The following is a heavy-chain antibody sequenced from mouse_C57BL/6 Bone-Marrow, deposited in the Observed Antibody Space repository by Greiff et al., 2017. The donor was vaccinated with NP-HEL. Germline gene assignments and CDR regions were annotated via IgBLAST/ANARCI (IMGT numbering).Heavy chain of an antibody. V-gene: IGHV1-9*01. CDR1: GYTFTGYW. Sequence: VQLQQSGAELMKPGASVKLSCKATGYTFTGYWIEWVKQRPGHGLEWIGEILPGSGSTNYNEKFKGKATFTADTSSNTAYMQLSSLTTEDSAIYYCARSENFITTVVAYYFDYWGQGTTLTVSS. D-gene: IGHD1-1*01. J-gene: IGHJ2*01. CDR2: ILPGSGST. CDR3: ARSENFITTVVAYYFDY.